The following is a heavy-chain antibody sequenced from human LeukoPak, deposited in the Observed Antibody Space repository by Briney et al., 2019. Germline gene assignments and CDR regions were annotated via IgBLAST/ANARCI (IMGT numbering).Heavy chain of an antibody. CDR1: GDSIINYY. V-gene: IGHV4-4*07. CDR3: AGDSYYDSANLFY. Sequence: SETLSLTCTVSGDSIINYYWSWIRQPAGKGLEWIGRINTSGSTNYNPSLKSRVTMSVDTSRDQLSLKLSSVTAADTAVYYCAGDSYYDSANLFYWGQGALVTVSS. J-gene: IGHJ4*02. D-gene: IGHD3-22*01. CDR2: INTSGST.